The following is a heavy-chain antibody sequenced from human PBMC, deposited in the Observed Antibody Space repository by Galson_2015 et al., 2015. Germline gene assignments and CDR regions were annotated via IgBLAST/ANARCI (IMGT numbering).Heavy chain of an antibody. D-gene: IGHD2-15*01. CDR2: ISWNSGSI. CDR1: GFTFDDYA. Sequence: SLRLSCAASGFTFDDYAMHWVRHAPGKGLEWVSGISWNSGSIGYADSVKGRFTISRDNAKNSLYLRMNSLRAEDTALYYCAKGYCSGGSCYGAFDYWGQGTLVTVSS. V-gene: IGHV3-9*01. J-gene: IGHJ4*02. CDR3: AKGYCSGGSCYGAFDY.